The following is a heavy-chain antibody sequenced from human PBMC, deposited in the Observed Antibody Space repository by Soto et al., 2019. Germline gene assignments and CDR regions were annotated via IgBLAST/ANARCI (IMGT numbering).Heavy chain of an antibody. Sequence: SVKVSCKASGGTFSSYAISWVRQAPGQGLEWMGRIIPIGGTTNYAQKFQGRVTMTRDTSTSTVYMELSSLRSEDTAVYYCATGRQAGATTTDGYWGQGTLVTVSS. CDR2: IIPIGGTT. D-gene: IGHD1-26*01. V-gene: IGHV1-69*04. CDR3: ATGRQAGATTTDGY. J-gene: IGHJ4*02. CDR1: GGTFSSYA.